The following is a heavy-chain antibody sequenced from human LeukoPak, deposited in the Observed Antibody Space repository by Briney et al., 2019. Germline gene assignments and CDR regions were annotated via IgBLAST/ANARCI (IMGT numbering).Heavy chain of an antibody. CDR3: ARYGSPIHYYYVDV. D-gene: IGHD3-9*01. Sequence: ASVKVSCKASGYTFTSYAMNWVRQAPGQGLEWMGWINTNTGNPTYAQGFTGRFVFSLDTSVSTAYLQISSLKAEDTAVYYCARYGSPIHYYYVDVWGKGTTVTVSS. V-gene: IGHV7-4-1*02. CDR2: INTNTGNP. J-gene: IGHJ6*03. CDR1: GYTFTSYA.